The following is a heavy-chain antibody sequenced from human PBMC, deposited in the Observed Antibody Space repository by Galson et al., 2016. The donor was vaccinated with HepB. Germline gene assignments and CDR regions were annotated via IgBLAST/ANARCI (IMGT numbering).Heavy chain of an antibody. V-gene: IGHV4-34*01. CDR3: ATQKCGGSCDVYYGMDV. D-gene: IGHD2-15*01. Sequence: ETLSLTCAVYGGSFSGYYWSWIRQPPGKGLEWFGEINHSGSTNYNPSLKSRVTMSVDTSMNQFSLKLRSVTAADTAVYYCATQKCGGSCDVYYGMDVWGQGTTVTVSS. J-gene: IGHJ6*02. CDR1: GGSFSGYY. CDR2: INHSGST.